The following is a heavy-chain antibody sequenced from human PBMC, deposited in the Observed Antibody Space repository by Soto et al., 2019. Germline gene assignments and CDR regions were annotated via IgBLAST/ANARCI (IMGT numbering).Heavy chain of an antibody. V-gene: IGHV1-46*01. CDR3: ARPPFPECNNVVCYPCDP. CDR2: INPSGGST. J-gene: IGHJ5*02. D-gene: IGHD2-8*01. Sequence: QVQLVQSGAEVKKPGASVKVSCKASGYTFTHYYIHWVRQAPGQGLEWMGMINPSGGSTGYAQKFQGRSTMPTDTATTTFSMDLSSLRSDDSAVYYCARPPFPECNNVVCYPCDPWGQGTLVTVSS. CDR1: GYTFTHYY.